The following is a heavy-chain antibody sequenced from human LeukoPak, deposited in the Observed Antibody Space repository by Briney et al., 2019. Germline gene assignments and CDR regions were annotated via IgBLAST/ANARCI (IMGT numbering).Heavy chain of an antibody. Sequence: GGSLRLSCAASGFTFSSYNMNWVRQAPGKGLEWVSFISSSSDYIYYADSVKGRVTISRDNAKDSLYLEMNSLRSEEQALFDWVRDIVVVPVTTAGINRRDCWGQGPLVTVSS. CDR1: GFTFSSYN. J-gene: IGHJ4*02. CDR2: ISSSSDYI. D-gene: IGHD2-2*01. CDR3: VRDIVVVPVTTAGINRRDC. V-gene: IGHV3-21*01.